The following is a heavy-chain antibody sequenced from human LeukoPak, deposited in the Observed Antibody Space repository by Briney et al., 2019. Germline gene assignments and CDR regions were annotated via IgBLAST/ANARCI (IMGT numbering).Heavy chain of an antibody. J-gene: IGHJ3*02. CDR3: AKDYYYDRSGDNAFDT. CDR1: GFTFSSYA. CDR2: ISGSGGST. Sequence: GGSLRLSCAASGFTFSSYAMSWVRQAPGKGLEWVSGISGSGGSTNYADSVKGRFTISRDNSKNTLYLQMNSLRAGDTAVYYCAKDYYYDRSGDNAFDTWGQGTMVTVSS. V-gene: IGHV3-23*01. D-gene: IGHD3-22*01.